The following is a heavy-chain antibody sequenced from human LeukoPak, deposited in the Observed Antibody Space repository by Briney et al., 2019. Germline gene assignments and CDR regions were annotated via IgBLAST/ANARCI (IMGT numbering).Heavy chain of an antibody. J-gene: IGHJ4*02. CDR2: IKEGGSEK. CDR1: GFSLSGHW. D-gene: IGHD1-26*01. CDR3: AYRNNFEY. Sequence: GGSLRLSCATSGFSLSGHWMNWVRQPPGKGLEWVANIKEGGSEKYYVNSVKGRFTISRDDAKRTVDLQIDNLRTEDTAVYYCAYRNNFEYWGQGTLVTVSS. V-gene: IGHV3-7*05.